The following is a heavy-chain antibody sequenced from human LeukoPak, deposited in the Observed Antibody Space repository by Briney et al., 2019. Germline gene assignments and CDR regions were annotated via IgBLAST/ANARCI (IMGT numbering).Heavy chain of an antibody. Sequence: ASVKVSCKASGYTFTSHGISWVRQAPGQGLEWMGWISAYNGNTNYAQKLQGRVTMTTDTSTSTAYMELRSLRSDDTAVYYCARTYYYGSGSYSAFDIWGQGTMVTVSS. CDR3: ARTYYYGSGSYSAFDI. CDR2: ISAYNGNT. CDR1: GYTFTSHG. V-gene: IGHV1-18*01. J-gene: IGHJ3*02. D-gene: IGHD3-10*01.